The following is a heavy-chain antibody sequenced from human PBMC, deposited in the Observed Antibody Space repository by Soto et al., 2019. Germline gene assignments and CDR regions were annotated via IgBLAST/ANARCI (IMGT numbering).Heavy chain of an antibody. CDR1: GFTFSSYG. Sequence: GGSLRLSCAASGFTFSSYGMSWVRQAPGKGLEWVANIKEDGSEKFYVGSVKGRFTISRGNAKNSLCLQMNSLRAEDTAVYYCASNSDYRFDYWGQGALVTVSS. J-gene: IGHJ4*02. V-gene: IGHV3-7*01. CDR3: ASNSDYRFDY. CDR2: IKEDGSEK. D-gene: IGHD3-16*01.